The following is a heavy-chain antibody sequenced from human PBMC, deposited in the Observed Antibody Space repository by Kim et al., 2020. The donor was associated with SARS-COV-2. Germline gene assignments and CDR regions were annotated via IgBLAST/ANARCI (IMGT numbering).Heavy chain of an antibody. D-gene: IGHD4-4*01. CDR2: LDYTGNT. V-gene: IGHV4-39*01. Sequence: SETLSLTCTVSGGSISRSRYFWGWIRQPPGMGLEWLGSLDYTGNTYYNPSLKSRVTISVDTSETQFSLKLSSVTAADTAVYFCATTILTTMNWFDPWGQGTLVTVSS. CDR1: GGSISRSRYF. J-gene: IGHJ5*02. CDR3: ATTILTTMNWFDP.